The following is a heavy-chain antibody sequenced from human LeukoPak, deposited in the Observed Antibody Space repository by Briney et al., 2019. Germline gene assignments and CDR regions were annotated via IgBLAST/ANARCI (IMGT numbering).Heavy chain of an antibody. Sequence: PSETLSLTCAVSGGSISSGGYYWSWIRQPPGKGLEWIGEINRGGSTNYNPSLKSRVTISVETSKNQFSLKLSSVTAADTAVYNCARGYGSGSYYGHWGQGTLVTVSS. V-gene: IGHV4-34*01. J-gene: IGHJ4*02. CDR1: GGSISSGGYY. CDR2: INRGGST. CDR3: ARGYGSGSYYGH. D-gene: IGHD3-10*01.